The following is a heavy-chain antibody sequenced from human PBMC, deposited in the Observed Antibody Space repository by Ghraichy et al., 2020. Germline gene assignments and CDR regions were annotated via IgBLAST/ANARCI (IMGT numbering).Heavy chain of an antibody. CDR3: ARGDDGSPDS. D-gene: IGHD1-26*01. Sequence: LSLTCAVSGVTFKTDSMHWVRRAPGKGREWVAVRSPDKETKFYADSVRGRCTISRDDSKSTLCLRMNNLRPEDTGMYYCARGDDGSPDSWGPGTQVIVSS. CDR1: GVTFKTDS. J-gene: IGHJ5*01. CDR2: RSPDKETK. V-gene: IGHV3-30*04.